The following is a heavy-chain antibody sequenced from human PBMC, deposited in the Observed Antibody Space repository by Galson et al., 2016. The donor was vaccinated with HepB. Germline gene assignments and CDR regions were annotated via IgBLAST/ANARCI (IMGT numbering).Heavy chain of an antibody. CDR2: FYGGGTI. CDR1: GFTVSSNH. D-gene: IGHD5-18*01. Sequence: SLRLSCAASGFTVSSNHMSWVRQAPGKGLEWVSVFYGGGTINYADSVKGRFTVSRENSENTLFLQMNSLRADDTAVYYCARLRPEYNYAYDYWCQGTLVTVSS. CDR3: ARLRPEYNYAYDY. J-gene: IGHJ4*02. V-gene: IGHV3-53*01.